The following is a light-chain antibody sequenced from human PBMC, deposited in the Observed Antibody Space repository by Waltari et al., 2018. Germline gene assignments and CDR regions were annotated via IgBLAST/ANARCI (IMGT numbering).Light chain of an antibody. CDR2: EAS. V-gene: IGKV1-5*03. Sequence: DIQMTQSPSTLSASVGDRVTIPCRASQSFSSWLAWYQQKPGKAPKLLIYEASTLESGLPSRFSGSGSGTEFTLTISSLQPDDSATYYCQRYNSYPITFGPGTKVDI. J-gene: IGKJ3*01. CDR3: QRYNSYPIT. CDR1: QSFSSW.